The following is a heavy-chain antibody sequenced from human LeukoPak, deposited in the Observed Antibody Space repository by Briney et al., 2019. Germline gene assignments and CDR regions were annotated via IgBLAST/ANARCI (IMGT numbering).Heavy chain of an antibody. CDR1: GGSISSYY. CDR2: IYYSGST. D-gene: IGHD5-18*01. V-gene: IGHV4-59*12. CDR3: ARVRDTLRFDY. J-gene: IGHJ4*02. Sequence: SETLSLTCTVSGGSISSYYWSWIRQPPGKGLEWIGYIYYSGSTNYNPSLKSRVTISVDTSKNQFSLKLSSVTAADTAVYYCARVRDTLRFDYWGQGTLVTVSS.